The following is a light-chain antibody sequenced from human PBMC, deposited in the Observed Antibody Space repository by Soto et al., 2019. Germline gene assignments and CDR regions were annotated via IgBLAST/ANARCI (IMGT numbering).Light chain of an antibody. CDR3: CSYAGSSTVV. CDR2: EGS. J-gene: IGLJ2*01. CDR1: SSDVGSYNL. V-gene: IGLV2-23*01. Sequence: ALTQPASVSGSPGQSITISCTGTSSDVGSYNLVSWYQQHPGKAPKLMIYEGSKRPSGVSNRFSGSKSGNTASLTISGLQAEDEADYYCCSYAGSSTVVFGGGTKLTVL.